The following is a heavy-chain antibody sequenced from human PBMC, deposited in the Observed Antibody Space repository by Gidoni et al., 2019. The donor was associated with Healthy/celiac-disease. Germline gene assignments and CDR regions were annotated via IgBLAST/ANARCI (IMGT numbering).Heavy chain of an antibody. J-gene: IGHJ4*02. CDR2: INHSGST. CDR3: AREEVRGVIKY. V-gene: IGHV4-34*01. CDR1: GGSFSGYY. D-gene: IGHD3-10*01. Sequence: QVQLQQWGAGLLKPSETLSLTCAVSGGSFSGYYWSWIRQPPGKGLEWIGEINHSGSTNYNPSLKSRVTISVDTSKNQFSLKLSSVTAADTAVYYCAREEVRGVIKYWGQGTLVTVSS.